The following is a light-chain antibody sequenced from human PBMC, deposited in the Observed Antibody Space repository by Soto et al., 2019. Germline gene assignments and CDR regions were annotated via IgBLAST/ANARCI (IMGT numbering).Light chain of an antibody. CDR2: AAS. V-gene: IGKV1-17*01. Sequence: DIQMTQSPSSVSASLGDRVTITCRASQGIRNGLGWYQQKPGKAPKRLIYAASTLQSGVPSRFSGSGSGTEFTLTISSLQPEDFATYYCLQHNNYPLTFGGGTKVDIK. J-gene: IGKJ4*01. CDR3: LQHNNYPLT. CDR1: QGIRNG.